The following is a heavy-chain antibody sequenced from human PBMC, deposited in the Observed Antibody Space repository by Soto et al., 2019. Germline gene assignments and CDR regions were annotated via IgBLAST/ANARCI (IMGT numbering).Heavy chain of an antibody. CDR1: GFTLSSYT. V-gene: IGHV3-21*01. Sequence: PGGSLRLSSAASGFTLSSYTMNWVRQAPGKGLEWVSFISSTSSFIYYADSVRGRFTISRDNAKNSLYLQMNSLRAEDTAVYHCARDRGTVGTAYYGMDVWGQGTTVTVSS. J-gene: IGHJ6*02. CDR2: ISSTSSFI. D-gene: IGHD3-10*01. CDR3: ARDRGTVGTAYYGMDV.